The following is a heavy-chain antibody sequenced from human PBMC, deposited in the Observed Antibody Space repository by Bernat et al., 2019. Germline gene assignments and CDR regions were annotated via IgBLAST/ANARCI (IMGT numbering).Heavy chain of an antibody. D-gene: IGHD2-2*02. CDR1: GGSFSGYY. J-gene: IGHJ4*02. V-gene: IGHV4-34*01. Sequence: QVQLQQWGAGLLKPSETLSLTCAVYGGSFSGYYWSWIRQPPGKGLEWIGEIKHRGSTNYNPSLKSRVTISVDTSRNQFSLKLSSVTAADTAVYYCARGGRYQPLLYGDFDYWGQGTLVTDSS. CDR2: IKHRGST. CDR3: ARGGRYQPLLYGDFDY.